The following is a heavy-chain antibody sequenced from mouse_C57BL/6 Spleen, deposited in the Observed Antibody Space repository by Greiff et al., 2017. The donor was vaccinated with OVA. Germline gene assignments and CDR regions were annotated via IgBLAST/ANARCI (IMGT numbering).Heavy chain of an antibody. J-gene: IGHJ1*03. CDR2: IRHNSNSYTT. V-gene: IGHV7-3*01. CDR1: GFTFTDYY. Sequence: EVQVVESGGGLVQPGGSLSLSCAASGFTFTDYYMNWVRQPPGKALEWFGLIRHNSNSYTTDYSASVKGRFTISRDTSQSILYLQMNARRAEDRATYDGARDALHYDGSSYGRYFDVWGTGTTVTVSA. D-gene: IGHD1-1*01. CDR3: ARDALHYDGSSYGRYFDV.